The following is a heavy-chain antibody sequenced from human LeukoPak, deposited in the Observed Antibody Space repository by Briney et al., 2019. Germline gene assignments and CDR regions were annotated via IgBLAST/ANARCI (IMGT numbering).Heavy chain of an antibody. Sequence: SQTLSLTCTVSGGSISSGGYYWSWIRQPPGKGLEWIGYIYHSGSTYYNPSLKSRVTISVDRSKNQFSLKLSSVTAADTAVYYCASILRFLEWLSPDGAFDIWGQGTMVTVSS. CDR1: GGSISSGGYY. CDR2: IYHSGST. J-gene: IGHJ3*02. D-gene: IGHD3-3*01. CDR3: ASILRFLEWLSPDGAFDI. V-gene: IGHV4-30-2*01.